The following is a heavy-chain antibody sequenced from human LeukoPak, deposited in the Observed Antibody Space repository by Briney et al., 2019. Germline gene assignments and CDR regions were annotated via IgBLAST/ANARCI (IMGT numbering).Heavy chain of an antibody. CDR2: ISYDGSNK. D-gene: IGHD6-13*01. J-gene: IGHJ4*02. CDR3: ARGIAAGAFDY. V-gene: IGHV3-30-3*01. Sequence: GESLRLSCAASGFTFSSYAMHWVRQAPGKGLEWVAVISYDGSNKYYADSVKGRFTISRDNSKNTLYLQMNSLRAEDTAVYYCARGIAAGAFDYWGQGTLVTVSS. CDR1: GFTFSSYA.